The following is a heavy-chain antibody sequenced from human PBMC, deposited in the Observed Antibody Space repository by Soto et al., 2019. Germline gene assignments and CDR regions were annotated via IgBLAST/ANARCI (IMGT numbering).Heavy chain of an antibody. D-gene: IGHD3-10*01. J-gene: IGHJ4*02. CDR3: ARENRGEYYFDY. Sequence: PGGSLRLSCAASGFTVSSNYMSWVRQAPGKGLEWVSVIYSGGSTYYADSVKGRFTISRDNSKNTLYLQMNSLRAEDTAVYYCARENRGEYYFDYWGQGTLVTVSS. CDR2: IYSGGST. CDR1: GFTVSSNY. V-gene: IGHV3-66*01.